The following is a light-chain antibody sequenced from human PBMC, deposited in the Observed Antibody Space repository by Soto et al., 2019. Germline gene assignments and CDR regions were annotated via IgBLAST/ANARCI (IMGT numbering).Light chain of an antibody. Sequence: QSVLTQPPSVSGAPGQRVTISCTGSSSNIGAGYDVHWYQQLPGTAPKLLIYGNTNRPSGVPDRFSGSKSGTSASLDITGLQAEDEADYYCQSYDNSLSGSEVFGGGTKVTVL. J-gene: IGLJ2*01. V-gene: IGLV1-40*01. CDR2: GNT. CDR3: QSYDNSLSGSEV. CDR1: SSNIGAGYD.